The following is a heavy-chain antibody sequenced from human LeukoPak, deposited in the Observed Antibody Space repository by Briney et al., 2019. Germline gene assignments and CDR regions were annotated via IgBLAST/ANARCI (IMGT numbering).Heavy chain of an antibody. D-gene: IGHD3-9*01. V-gene: IGHV1-2*02. CDR3: ARGERYFDWLLSFLYYFDY. Sequence: GASVKVSCKASGYTFTGFYIHWIRQAPGHGLEWMGWINPNSGGTNYAQKFQGRVTMTRDTSISTAYMELSRLRSDDTAVYYCARGERYFDWLLSFLYYFDYWGQGTLVTVSS. CDR1: GYTFTGFY. J-gene: IGHJ4*02. CDR2: INPNSGGT.